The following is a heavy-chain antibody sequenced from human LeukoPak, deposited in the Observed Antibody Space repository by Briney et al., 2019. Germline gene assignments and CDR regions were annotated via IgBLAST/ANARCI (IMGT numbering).Heavy chain of an antibody. J-gene: IGHJ4*02. V-gene: IGHV3-49*04. CDR2: IRIKAYGGTT. Sequence: PGGSPRLSCTGAGFTFGDYAISWDRQAPGKGLEWLGFIRIKAYGGTTDYAASVKGRFTISRDDSKSIAYLQMSSLKSEDTAVYYCTRDRRGDYPHFDYWGQGTLVAVSS. CDR1: GFTFGDYA. D-gene: IGHD4-17*01. CDR3: TRDRRGDYPHFDY.